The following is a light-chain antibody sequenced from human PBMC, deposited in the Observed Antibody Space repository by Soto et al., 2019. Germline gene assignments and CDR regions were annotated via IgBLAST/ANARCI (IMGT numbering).Light chain of an antibody. CDR1: QSINSW. V-gene: IGKV1-5*03. CDR3: QHYNSYST. Sequence: DIQMTQSPSTLSASIGDRVTITCRASQSINSWLAWYQQKPGKAPKLLIYKASTLESGVPSRFSGSGSGTEFTLTISCLQPDDFATYYCQHYNSYSTFGQGTKVDIK. CDR2: KAS. J-gene: IGKJ1*01.